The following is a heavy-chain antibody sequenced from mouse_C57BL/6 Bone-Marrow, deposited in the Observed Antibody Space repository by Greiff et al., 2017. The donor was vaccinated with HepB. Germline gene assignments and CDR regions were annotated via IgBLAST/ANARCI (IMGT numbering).Heavy chain of an antibody. V-gene: IGHV5-17*01. D-gene: IGHD1-1*01. J-gene: IGHJ3*01. Sequence: EVKVVESGGGLVKPGGSLKLSCAASGFTFSDYGMHWVRQAPEKGLEWVAYISSGSSTIYYADTVKGRFTISRDNAKYTLFLQMTSLRSEDKAMYYCARGDYYGSSYVRFAYWGQGTLVTVSA. CDR1: GFTFSDYG. CDR2: ISSGSSTI. CDR3: ARGDYYGSSYVRFAY.